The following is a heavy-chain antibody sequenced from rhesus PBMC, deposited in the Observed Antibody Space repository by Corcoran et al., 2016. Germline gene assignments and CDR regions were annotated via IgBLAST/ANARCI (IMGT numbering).Heavy chain of an antibody. CDR3: AGGPRYSGSYYFDY. J-gene: IGHJ4*01. V-gene: IGHV4-76*01. D-gene: IGHD3-16*01. CDR1: GYSISSGYD. Sequence: QVQLQESGPGVVKPSETLSLTCAVSGYSISSGYDWSWIRQPPGKGLEWIGYIYDSSGDHHYNPSLKNRDTISKDPSKNQCSLTLSSVTAADPAVYYCAGGPRYSGSYYFDYWGQGVLVTVSS. CDR2: IYDSSGDH.